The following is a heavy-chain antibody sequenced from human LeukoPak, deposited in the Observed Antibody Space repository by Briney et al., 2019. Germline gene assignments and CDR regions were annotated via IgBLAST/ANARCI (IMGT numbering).Heavy chain of an antibody. D-gene: IGHD1-26*01. CDR2: ISGSGGST. Sequence: PGGSLRLSCAASGFTFSSYAMSWVRQAPGKGLEWVSAISGSGGSTYYADSVKGRFTISRDNAKNSLYLQMNSLRAEDTAVFYCARGGRGYYSALDVWGQGTSVTVSS. J-gene: IGHJ6*02. CDR1: GFTFSSYA. V-gene: IGHV3-23*01. CDR3: ARGGRGYYSALDV.